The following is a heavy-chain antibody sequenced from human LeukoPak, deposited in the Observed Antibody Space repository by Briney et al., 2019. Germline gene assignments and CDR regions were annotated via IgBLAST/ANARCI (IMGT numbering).Heavy chain of an antibody. Sequence: SETLSLTCTVSGGSISTYYWSWIRQPPGKGLEWIGFIYYTGTTNYNPSLKSRVTISVDTSKNQFSLKLSSVTAADTAVYYCARAGANGIEAAGSLRYWGQGTLVTVSS. J-gene: IGHJ4*02. D-gene: IGHD6-13*01. V-gene: IGHV4-59*01. CDR3: ARAGANGIEAAGSLRY. CDR2: IYYTGTT. CDR1: GGSISTYY.